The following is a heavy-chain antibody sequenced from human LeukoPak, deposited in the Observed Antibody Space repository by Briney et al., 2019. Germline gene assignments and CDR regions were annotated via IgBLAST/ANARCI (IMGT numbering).Heavy chain of an antibody. CDR1: GFTFSSYG. D-gene: IGHD6-6*01. Sequence: GGSLRLSCAASGFTFSSYGMHWVRQAPGKGLEWVAVISYDGSNKYYADSVKGRFTISRDNSKNTLYLQMNSLRAEDTAVYYCARDTGAARRFDYWGQGTLVTVSS. V-gene: IGHV3-30*03. CDR3: ARDTGAARRFDY. CDR2: ISYDGSNK. J-gene: IGHJ4*02.